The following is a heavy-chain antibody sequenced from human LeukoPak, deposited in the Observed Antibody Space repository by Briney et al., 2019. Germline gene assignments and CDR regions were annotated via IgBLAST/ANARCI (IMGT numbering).Heavy chain of an antibody. CDR2: IYPGDSDT. D-gene: IGHD3-16*01. J-gene: IGHJ3*02. V-gene: IGHV5-51*01. CDR1: GYSFTSYT. CDR3: ARQSHIMMRCGRNDSFDI. Sequence: ESLKISCKGSGYSFTSYTIGWVPQIHGKGLEWMGIIYPGDSDTRYSPSFQGQVTISADKSLSTAYREGSSLRASDTAMFYCARQSHIMMRCGRNDSFDIWGQGTMVTVSS.